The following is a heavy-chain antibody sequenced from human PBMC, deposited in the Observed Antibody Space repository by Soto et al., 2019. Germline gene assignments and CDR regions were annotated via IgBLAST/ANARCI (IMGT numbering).Heavy chain of an antibody. V-gene: IGHV3-30*18. CDR3: AKEGLAYCGGDCYEFFQH. Sequence: PGGSLRLSCAASGFTFSRYGMHWVRQAPGKGLEWVAVISYDGSNKYYADSVKGRFTISRDNSKNTLYLQMNSLRAEDTAVFYCAKEGLAYCGGDCYEFFQHWGQGTLVTVSS. J-gene: IGHJ1*01. CDR1: GFTFSRYG. D-gene: IGHD2-21*02. CDR2: ISYDGSNK.